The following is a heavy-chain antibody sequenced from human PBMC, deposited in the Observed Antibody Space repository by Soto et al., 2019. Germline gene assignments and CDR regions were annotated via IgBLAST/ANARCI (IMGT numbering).Heavy chain of an antibody. CDR1: GGSITNSHW. CDR3: GRDAAYCAGGSCPIDF. J-gene: IGHJ4*02. Sequence: SEPLSLTCVVSGGSITNSHWWSWVRQPPGKGLEWIGEIYESGSTNYNPSLRSRVTMSMDKSNKQFSLNLRSVTAADTAVYYCGRDAAYCAGGSCPIDFWGRGTLVTVSS. D-gene: IGHD2-15*01. CDR2: IYESGST. V-gene: IGHV4-4*02.